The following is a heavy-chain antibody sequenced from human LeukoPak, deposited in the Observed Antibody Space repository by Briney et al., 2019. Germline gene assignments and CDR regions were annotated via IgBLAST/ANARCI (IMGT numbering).Heavy chain of an antibody. CDR2: IYHSGST. J-gene: IGHJ3*02. Sequence: SGTLSLTCTVSGYSISSGYYWGWIRQPPGKGLQWIGSIYHSGSTYYNPSLKSRVTISVDTSKNQFSLKLSSVTAADTAVNYCARESTPPVVLADAFDIWGQGTMVTVSS. CDR3: ARESTPPVVLADAFDI. CDR1: GYSISSGYY. D-gene: IGHD3-22*01. V-gene: IGHV4-38-2*02.